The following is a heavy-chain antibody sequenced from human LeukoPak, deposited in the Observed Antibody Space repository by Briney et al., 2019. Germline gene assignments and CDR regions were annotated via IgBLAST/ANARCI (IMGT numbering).Heavy chain of an antibody. V-gene: IGHV3-30*18. Sequence: GGSLRLSCAASGFHFSNYGMHWVRQAPGRGLEWVAVISADGIDKYYADSVKGRFTISRDNSKNTLYPQMSSLRAEDTAVYYCAKDKGREGDYWGQGNLVTVSS. CDR1: GFHFSNYG. J-gene: IGHJ4*02. CDR2: ISADGIDK. CDR3: AKDKGREGDY.